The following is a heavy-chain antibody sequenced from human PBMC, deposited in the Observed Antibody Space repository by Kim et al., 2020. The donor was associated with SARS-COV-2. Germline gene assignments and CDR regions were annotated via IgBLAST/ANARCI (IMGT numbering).Heavy chain of an antibody. CDR3: AKTYCGGDCYWGPYGMDV. CDR1: GFTFSSYA. CDR2: ISGSGGST. D-gene: IGHD2-21*02. V-gene: IGHV3-23*01. J-gene: IGHJ6*02. Sequence: GGSLRLSCAASGFTFSSYAMSWVRQAPGKGLEWVSAISGSGGSTYYADSVKGRFTISRDNSKNTLYLQMNSLRAEDTAVYYCAKTYCGGDCYWGPYGMDVWGQGTTVTVSS.